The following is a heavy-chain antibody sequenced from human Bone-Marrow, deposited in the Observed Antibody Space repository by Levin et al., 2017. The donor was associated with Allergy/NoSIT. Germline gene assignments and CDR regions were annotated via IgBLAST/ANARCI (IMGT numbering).Heavy chain of an antibody. CDR2: MSNTGTYK. Sequence: GGSLRLSCEASGFVFSDSNYGMHRVRQAPGQGLEWLAVMSNTGTYKDYADSVKGRFTISRDDSKNILYLQMNSLRPEDTAVYYCAAYKRDYGYYWGQGTLVTVSS. CDR1: GFVFSDSNYG. V-gene: IGHV3-30*03. D-gene: IGHD4-17*01. J-gene: IGHJ4*02. CDR3: AAYKRDYGYY.